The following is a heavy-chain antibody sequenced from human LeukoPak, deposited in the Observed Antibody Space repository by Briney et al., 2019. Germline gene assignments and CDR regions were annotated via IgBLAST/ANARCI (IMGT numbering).Heavy chain of an antibody. CDR1: GGAINSGSYY. Sequence: SETLSLTCTVSGGAINSGSYYWSWIRQSAGKGLEWIGRIYTSGTTNSNPSLKSRVTISVDTSKDQFSLKLSSVTAADTAVYYCAREYYDSNKAPALDIWGQGTTVTVSS. V-gene: IGHV4-61*02. CDR3: AREYYDSNKAPALDI. CDR2: IYTSGTT. J-gene: IGHJ3*02. D-gene: IGHD3-22*01.